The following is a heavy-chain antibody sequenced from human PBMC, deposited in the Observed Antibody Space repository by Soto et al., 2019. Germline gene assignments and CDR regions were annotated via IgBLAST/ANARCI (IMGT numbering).Heavy chain of an antibody. CDR3: ARAVLRFQKVYYGMDV. D-gene: IGHD3-3*01. Sequence: QVQLVQSGAEVKKPGSSVKVSFKASGCTFSSYAISWVRQAPGQGLEWMGGIIPIFGTANYAQKFEGRVTITADESTSTAYMELSSLRSEDTAVYYCARAVLRFQKVYYGMDVWGQGTTVTVSS. CDR2: IIPIFGTA. J-gene: IGHJ6*02. CDR1: GCTFSSYA. V-gene: IGHV1-69*01.